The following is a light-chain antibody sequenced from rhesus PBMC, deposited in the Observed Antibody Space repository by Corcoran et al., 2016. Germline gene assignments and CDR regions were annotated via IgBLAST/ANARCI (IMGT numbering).Light chain of an antibody. CDR2: AAS. J-gene: IGKJ2*01. CDR1: QGISNN. V-gene: IGKV1-25*02. CDR3: QHGSGIPYT. Sequence: DIQMTQSPSSLSASVGDRVTITCQASQGISNNLAWYQLKPGKVPRLLTFAASTFQSVVPPRFTGRGSGTDFTLSISRLQPEDFATYFYQHGSGIPYTIGQGTKVEIK.